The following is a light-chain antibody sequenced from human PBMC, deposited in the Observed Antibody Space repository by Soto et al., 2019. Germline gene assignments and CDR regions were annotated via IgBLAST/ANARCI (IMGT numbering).Light chain of an antibody. V-gene: IGKV3-20*01. Sequence: EIVLTQSPGTLSLSPWERVTLSCRASQRVSSSFLGGYQQRPGQAPRLLIHGTAIRAAGTPDRFSGSGAGTDFTLTISSLEPEDFAVYYCQRYDHWPPWTCGQGTKVDI. CDR2: GTA. J-gene: IGKJ1*01. CDR3: QRYDHWPPWT. CDR1: QRVSSSF.